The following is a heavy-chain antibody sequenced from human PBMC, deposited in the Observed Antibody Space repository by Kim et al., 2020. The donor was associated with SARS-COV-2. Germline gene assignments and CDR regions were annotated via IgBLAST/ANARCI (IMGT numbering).Heavy chain of an antibody. CDR3: AREETGATLIQLWSFDY. Sequence: GGSLRLSCAASGFTFSSYAMHWVRQAPGKGLEWVAVISYDGSNKYYADSVKGRFTISRDNSKNTLYLQMNSLRAEDTAVYYCAREETGATLIQLWSFDYCGQGSLVTVS. CDR1: GFTFSSYA. D-gene: IGHD5-18*01. V-gene: IGHV3-30*04. J-gene: IGHJ4*02. CDR2: ISYDGSNK.